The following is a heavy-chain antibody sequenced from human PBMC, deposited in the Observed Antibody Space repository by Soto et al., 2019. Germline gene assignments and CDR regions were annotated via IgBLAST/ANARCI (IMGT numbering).Heavy chain of an antibody. CDR3: AKDRFTLSIPGGASDS. CDR1: GFTFSSYA. Sequence: EVQLLESGGGLEQPGGSLRQSCAASGFTFSSYAMTWVRQAPGEELEWVSGISGSGNSPFYADSVKGRFTISRDNSKNTLYLQMNNLRAEDTALYYCAKDRFTLSIPGGASDSWGQGILVTVSP. CDR2: ISGSGNSP. V-gene: IGHV3-23*01. J-gene: IGHJ4*02. D-gene: IGHD2-21*01.